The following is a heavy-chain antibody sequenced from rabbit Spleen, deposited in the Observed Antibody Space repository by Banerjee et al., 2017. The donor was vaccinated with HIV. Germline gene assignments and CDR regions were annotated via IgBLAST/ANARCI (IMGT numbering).Heavy chain of an antibody. D-gene: IGHD2-1*01. Sequence: QSLEESGGDLVKPGASLTLTCTASGFSFSTSYWICWVRQAPGKGLEWIGYIDPVFGITYYASWVNGRFTISSHNAQNTLYLQLSSLTAADTATYFCVRDQAGDADYGPYYLNLWGQGTLVTVS. V-gene: IGHV1S40*01. J-gene: IGHJ4*01. CDR3: VRDQAGDADYGPYYLNL. CDR1: GFSFSTSYW. CDR2: IDPVFGIT.